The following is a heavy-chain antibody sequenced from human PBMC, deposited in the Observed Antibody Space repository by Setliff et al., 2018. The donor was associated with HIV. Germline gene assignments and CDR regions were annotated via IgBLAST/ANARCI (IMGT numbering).Heavy chain of an antibody. J-gene: IGHJ3*02. CDR2: IIPIFGTA. V-gene: IGHV1-69*13. CDR3: AKSHISLVRGDLGHDASDI. D-gene: IGHD3-10*01. CDR1: GGTFSSYG. Sequence: VASVKVSCKASGGTFSSYGISWVRQAPGQGLEWMGGIIPIFGTANQAQKFQGRVTITADEYTSIAYMELSSLRSEDTAVYYCAKSHISLVRGDLGHDASDIWGQGTMVPVSS.